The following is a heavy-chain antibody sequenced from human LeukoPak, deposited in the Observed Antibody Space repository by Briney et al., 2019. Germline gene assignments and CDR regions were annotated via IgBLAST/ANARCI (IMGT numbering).Heavy chain of an antibody. CDR1: GGSISSSSYY. J-gene: IGHJ4*02. D-gene: IGHD3-9*01. CDR2: IYYSGST. V-gene: IGHV4-39*01. Sequence: SETLSLTCTVSGGSISSSSYYWGWIRQPPGKGLEWIGSIYYSGSTYYNPSLKSRVTISVDTSKNQFSLKLRSVTAADTAVYYCGRGEVLRYFDWLLDWGQGTLVTVSS. CDR3: GRGEVLRYFDWLLD.